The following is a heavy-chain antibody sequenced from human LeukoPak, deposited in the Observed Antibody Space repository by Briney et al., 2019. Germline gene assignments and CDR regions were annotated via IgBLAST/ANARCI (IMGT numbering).Heavy chain of an antibody. CDR1: GGSISSYY. J-gene: IGHJ1*01. D-gene: IGHD6-13*01. CDR3: ARSGGLYTSTWYFHR. CDR2: IDYSGST. V-gene: IGHV4-59*01. Sequence: PSETLSLTCTVSGGSISSYYWSWIRQPPGKGLEWIGYIDYSGSTIHNPSLKSRVTISVNPSKNQFSLQLTSVTAADTAVYSCARSGGLYTSTWYFHRWGQGTLVTVSS.